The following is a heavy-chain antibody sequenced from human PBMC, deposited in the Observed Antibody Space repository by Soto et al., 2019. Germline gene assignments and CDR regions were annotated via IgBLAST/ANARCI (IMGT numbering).Heavy chain of an antibody. D-gene: IGHD6-13*01. CDR3: ARVSYSSSWEYYYYYGMDV. J-gene: IGHJ6*02. CDR2: TYYRSKWYN. V-gene: IGHV6-1*01. CDR1: GDSVSSNSAA. Sequence: QSQTLSLTCAISGDSVSSNSAAWNWLRQSPSRGLEWLGRTYYRSKWYNDYAVSVKSRITINPDTSKNQFSLQLNSVTPEDTAVYYCARVSYSSSWEYYYYYGMDVWGQGTTVTVSS.